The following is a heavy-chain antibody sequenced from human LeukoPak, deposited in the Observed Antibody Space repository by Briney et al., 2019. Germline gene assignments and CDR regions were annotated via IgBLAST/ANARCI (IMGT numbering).Heavy chain of an antibody. V-gene: IGHV3-74*01. Sequence: PGGSLRLSCAASGFTLSSYWMHWVRQAPGEGLVWVSRINSDGSSTSYADSVKGRFTISRDNAENSLNLQMNNLRDEDTAVYYCARGRLGRWFFDLSGRGTLVTVSS. D-gene: IGHD3-9*01. CDR3: ARGRLGRWFFDL. J-gene: IGHJ2*01. CDR2: INSDGSST. CDR1: GFTLSSYW.